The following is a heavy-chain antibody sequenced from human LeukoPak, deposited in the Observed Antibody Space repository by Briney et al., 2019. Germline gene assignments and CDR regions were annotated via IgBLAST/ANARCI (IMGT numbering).Heavy chain of an antibody. D-gene: IGHD3-9*01. Sequence: ASVKVSCKASGYTFTSYYMHWVRQAPGQGLEWMGIINPSGGSTSYAQKFQGRVTMTRDTSTSTVYMELSSLRSDDTAVYYCARDLDILPGYSRGEYFDYRGQGTLVTVSS. V-gene: IGHV1-46*01. CDR3: ARDLDILPGYSRGEYFDY. CDR1: GYTFTSYY. J-gene: IGHJ4*02. CDR2: INPSGGST.